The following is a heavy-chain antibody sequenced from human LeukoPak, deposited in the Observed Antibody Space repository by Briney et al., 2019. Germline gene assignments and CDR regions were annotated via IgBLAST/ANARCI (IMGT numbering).Heavy chain of an antibody. D-gene: IGHD3-3*01. J-gene: IGHJ6*02. V-gene: IGHV1-18*01. CDR2: ISAYNGNT. CDR1: GYTFTSYG. CDR3: ARVGVYDFWSGYSPDDYYYYGMDV. Sequence: ASVKVSCKASGYTFTSYGISWVRQAPGQGLEWMGWISAYNGNTNHAQKLQGRVTMTTDTSTSTAYMELRSLRSDDTAVYYCARVGVYDFWSGYSPDDYYYYGMDVWGQGTTVTVSS.